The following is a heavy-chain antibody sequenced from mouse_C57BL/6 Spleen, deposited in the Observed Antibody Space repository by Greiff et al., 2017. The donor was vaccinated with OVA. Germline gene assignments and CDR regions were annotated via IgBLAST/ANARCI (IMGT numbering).Heavy chain of an antibody. Sequence: VKLMESGPGLVAPTQSLSITCTVSGFSFTSYAISWVRQPPGQGLEWLGVIWPGGGTNYNSALKSRLSISKDNSKSQGFLKMNSLLTDDTARYYCARHNYEDAIDYWGQGTSLTVSS. V-gene: IGHV2-9-1*01. CDR1: GFSFTSYA. CDR3: ARHNYEDAIDY. CDR2: IWPGGGT. J-gene: IGHJ4*01. D-gene: IGHD1-2*01.